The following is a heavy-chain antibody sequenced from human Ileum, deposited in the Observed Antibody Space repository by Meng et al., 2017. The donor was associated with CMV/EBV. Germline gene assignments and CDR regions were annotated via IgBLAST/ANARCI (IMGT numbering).Heavy chain of an antibody. Sequence: IPLKESCPTLVKPHQTLTLTCTFSGFSLSTNTVGVGWIRQPPGKALEWLALIYWDDDKRYSPSLKSRLTITKDTSKNQVVLTMTNMDPVDTATYYCAHIPRGYTGGWGYFDYWGQGTLVTVSS. J-gene: IGHJ4*02. CDR1: GFSLSTNTVG. D-gene: IGHD6-19*01. V-gene: IGHV2-5*02. CDR3: AHIPRGYTGGWGYFDY. CDR2: IYWDDDK.